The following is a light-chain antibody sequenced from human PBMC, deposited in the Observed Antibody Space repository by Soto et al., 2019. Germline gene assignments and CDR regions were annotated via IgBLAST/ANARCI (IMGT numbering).Light chain of an antibody. CDR2: LNSDGSH. CDR1: SGHNSFA. CDR3: QTWGSGPWV. J-gene: IGLJ3*02. Sequence: VLTQSPSASASLGASVKLTCTLSSGHNSFAIAWHQQPPEKGPRYLMRLNSDGSHTKGDGIPDRFSGSSSGAERYLTISSVQSEDEADYYCQTWGSGPWVFGGGTKLTVL. V-gene: IGLV4-69*01.